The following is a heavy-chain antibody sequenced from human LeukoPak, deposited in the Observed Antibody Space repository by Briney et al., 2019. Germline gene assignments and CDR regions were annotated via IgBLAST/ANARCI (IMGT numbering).Heavy chain of an antibody. CDR2: ISKAGNEE. D-gene: IGHD3-9*01. CDR1: GFTFSSYS. CDR3: ANEKDVGLRYLDWSLDC. Sequence: GGSLRLSCAASGFTFSSYSMSWVRQASGKGLEWVAFISKAGNEEYYAASVKGRFTISRDISKNPLYLQMNSLRAEDTAVYYCANEKDVGLRYLDWSLDCWGQGTLVTVSS. V-gene: IGHV3-30*18. J-gene: IGHJ4*02.